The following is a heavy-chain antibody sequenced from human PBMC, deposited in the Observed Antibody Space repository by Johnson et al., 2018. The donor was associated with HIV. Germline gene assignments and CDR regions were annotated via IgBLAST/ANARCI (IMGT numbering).Heavy chain of an antibody. V-gene: IGHV3-30-3*01. D-gene: IGHD1-26*01. CDR1: GFTFSSYA. J-gene: IGHJ3*02. Sequence: QMLLVESGGGVVQPGRSLRLSCAASGFTFSSYAMHWVRQAPGKGLEWVAFIRYDGSNKYYADSVKGRFTISRDNSKNTLYLQMNSLRAEDTAVYYCAREWELLGSAFDIWGQGTMVTVSS. CDR3: AREWELLGSAFDI. CDR2: IRYDGSNK.